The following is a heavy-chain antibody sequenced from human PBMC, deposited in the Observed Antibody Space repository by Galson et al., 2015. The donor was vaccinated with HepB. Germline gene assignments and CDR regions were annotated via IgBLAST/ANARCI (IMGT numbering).Heavy chain of an antibody. V-gene: IGHV3-7*01. D-gene: IGHD3-10*01. CDR1: GFTFASYW. CDR2: IKEGGSGK. J-gene: IGHJ5*01. Sequence: SLRLSCAASGFTFASYWMSWVRQAPGKGLQWVANIKEGGSGKYYVDSVKGRFTISRDNAKNSLWLQMNSLRADDTAVYYCARDRGGVGGGDWFDSWGQGTLVTVSS. CDR3: ARDRGGVGGGDWFDS.